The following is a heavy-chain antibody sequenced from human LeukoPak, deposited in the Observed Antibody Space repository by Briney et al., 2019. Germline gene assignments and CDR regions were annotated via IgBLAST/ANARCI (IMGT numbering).Heavy chain of an antibody. CDR1: GYTFTSYA. CDR3: ARWEVSSGYFDL. D-gene: IGHD6-25*01. V-gene: IGHV1-3*01. J-gene: IGHJ2*01. Sequence: ASVKVSCKASGYTFTSYAMHWVRQAPGQRLEWMGWINAGNGNTKYSQKFQGRVTITRDTSASTAYMELSSLRSEDTAVYYCARWEVSSGYFDLWGRGTLVTVSS. CDR2: INAGNGNT.